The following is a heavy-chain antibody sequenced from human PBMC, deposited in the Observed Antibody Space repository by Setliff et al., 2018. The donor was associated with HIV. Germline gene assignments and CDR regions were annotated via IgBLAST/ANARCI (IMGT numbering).Heavy chain of an antibody. V-gene: IGHV1-46*01. J-gene: IGHJ3*02. CDR1: GYTFTSYY. Sequence: AASVKVSCKASGYTFTSYYMHWVRQAPGQGLEWMGMVYPSDGSTSYAQKFQGRVTMTRDTSTSTIYMELNSLTSEDTAVYYCARQWGDLGFDIWGPGTSVTVS. D-gene: IGHD3-16*01. CDR3: ARQWGDLGFDI. CDR2: VYPSDGST.